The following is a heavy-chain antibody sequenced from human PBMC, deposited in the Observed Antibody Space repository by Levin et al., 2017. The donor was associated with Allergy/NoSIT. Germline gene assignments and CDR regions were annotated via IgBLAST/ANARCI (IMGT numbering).Heavy chain of an antibody. D-gene: IGHD3-9*01. V-gene: IGHV3-13*01. J-gene: IGHJ2*01. CDR3: AREYVDPGHWYFDL. CDR1: GFTFSRYD. CDR2: TVPAGGT. Sequence: RASVKVSCAASGFTFSRYDIHWVRQVPGKRLEWVSGTVPAGGTSYADSVKGRFTISRENAQNSLSLQMNSLRAGDTAVYYCAREYVDPGHWYFDLWGRGTLVTVSS.